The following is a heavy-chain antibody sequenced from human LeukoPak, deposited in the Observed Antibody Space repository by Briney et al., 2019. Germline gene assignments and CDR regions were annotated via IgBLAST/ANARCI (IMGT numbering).Heavy chain of an antibody. J-gene: IGHJ4*02. Sequence: TGGSLRLSCAASGFTFSSYAMTWVGQAPGKGLEWVSAISGSGGSTYYADSVKGRFTISRDNSKNTLYLQMNSLRAEDTAVYYCAKARGTAMVKYYFDYWGQGTLVTVSS. CDR3: AKARGTAMVKYYFDY. CDR2: ISGSGGST. D-gene: IGHD5-18*01. V-gene: IGHV3-23*01. CDR1: GFTFSSYA.